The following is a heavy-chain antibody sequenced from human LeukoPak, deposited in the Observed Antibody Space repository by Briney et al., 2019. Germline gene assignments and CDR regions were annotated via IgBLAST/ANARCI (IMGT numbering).Heavy chain of an antibody. J-gene: IGHJ3*02. CDR3: ALDAPDAFDI. V-gene: IGHV1-2*02. Sequence: ASVKVSCKASGYIFSGYHIHWVRQAPGQGLEWMGWINPNSGGTNYAQKFQGRVTMTRDTSISTAYMELSRLRSDDTAVYYCALDAPDAFDIWGQGTMVTVSS. CDR1: GYIFSGYH. CDR2: INPNSGGT. D-gene: IGHD2-2*01.